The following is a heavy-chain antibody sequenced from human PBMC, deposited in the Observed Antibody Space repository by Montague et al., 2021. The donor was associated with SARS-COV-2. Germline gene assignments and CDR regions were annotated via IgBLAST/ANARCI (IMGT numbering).Heavy chain of an antibody. J-gene: IGHJ6*02. CDR3: ARGGYYDNTGYDSDYYYNLDV. CDR1: GGSIDSFY. CDR2: IFHSGRT. D-gene: IGHD3-22*01. Sequence: SETLSLTCTVSGGSIDSFYWSWIRRPPGTGLERNGCIFHSGRTYYNSSLKSRVSMSVDMSKNQVSLRLSSLTAADTAVYYCARGGYYDNTGYDSDYYYNLDVWGQGTTVTVSS. V-gene: IGHV4-59*01.